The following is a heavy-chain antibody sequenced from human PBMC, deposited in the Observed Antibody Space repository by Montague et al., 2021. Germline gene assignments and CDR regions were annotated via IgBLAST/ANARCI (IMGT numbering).Heavy chain of an antibody. CDR2: THDNGDT. CDR1: GGSISTYH. V-gene: IGHV4-59*01. D-gene: IGHD3-16*02. Sequence: SETLSLTCIVSGGSISTYHWVWLRQPPGKALEWIGETHDNGDTNYNYNPSLKSRFTFSVDKSNNQFSLTLISVTAADTAVYYCARGRKHIYRRYFHPWGQGTLVTVSS. CDR3: ARGRKHIYRRYFHP. J-gene: IGHJ5*02.